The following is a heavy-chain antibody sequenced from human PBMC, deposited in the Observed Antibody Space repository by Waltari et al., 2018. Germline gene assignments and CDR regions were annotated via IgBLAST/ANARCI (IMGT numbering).Heavy chain of an antibody. D-gene: IGHD6-13*01. CDR2: IRKKAFGATT. Sequence: ESGGGLVQPGRSLRLSCDTSGFSLGDYGMKWVRQAPQKRLEWVGYIRKKAFGATTEFAASVKGRFSLSRDDSKGSIYLQMNSLTADDTAIYYCTSDIAAAGFDYWGQGISVTVSS. J-gene: IGHJ4*02. V-gene: IGHV3-49*04. CDR3: TSDIAAAGFDY. CDR1: GFSLGDYG.